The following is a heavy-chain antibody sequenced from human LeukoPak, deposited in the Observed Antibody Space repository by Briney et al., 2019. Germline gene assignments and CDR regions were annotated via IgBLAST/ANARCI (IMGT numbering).Heavy chain of an antibody. D-gene: IGHD2-2*01. V-gene: IGHV4-39*01. Sequence: PSETLSLTCTVSGGSISISSHYWAWIRQPPGKGLEWIGSMYYTGGTYYNPSLKSRVTISIDTSKNQFSLELNSVTAADTAVYYCARLVRYCSTNSCYPFDFWGQGTLVTVSS. CDR2: MYYTGGT. J-gene: IGHJ4*02. CDR3: ARLVRYCSTNSCYPFDF. CDR1: GGSISISSHY.